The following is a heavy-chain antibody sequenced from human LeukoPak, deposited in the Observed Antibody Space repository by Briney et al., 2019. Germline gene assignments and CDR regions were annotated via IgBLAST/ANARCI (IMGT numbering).Heavy chain of an antibody. CDR2: INWNDDK. V-gene: IGHV2-5*01. D-gene: IGHD2-21*01. J-gene: IGHJ3*01. CDR3: AHSDRAYYGDSDYAFDF. CDR1: GFSFFTNGGG. Sequence: SGPTLLNPTQTLTLTCTCSGFSFFTNGGGGAWIRQSPAKALEWLSLINWNDDKRYSPSLKSRLAITKDTSKNQVVLTVTNMDPVDTATYFCAHSDRAYYGDSDYAFDFWGQGTMVTVSS.